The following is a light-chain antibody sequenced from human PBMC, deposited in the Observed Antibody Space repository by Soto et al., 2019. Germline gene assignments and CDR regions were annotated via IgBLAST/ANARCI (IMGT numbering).Light chain of an antibody. V-gene: IGKV1-9*01. CDR3: QQVDSYPIT. CDR1: QGISNY. Sequence: DIPLTQSPSFLSAPVGDRVTITCRASQGISNYLVWYQQKPGKAPKLLMYDASTLQSGVPSRFSGSGFGTEFTLTISSLQPEDFATYYCQQVDSYPITFVQGTRLEI. CDR2: DAS. J-gene: IGKJ5*01.